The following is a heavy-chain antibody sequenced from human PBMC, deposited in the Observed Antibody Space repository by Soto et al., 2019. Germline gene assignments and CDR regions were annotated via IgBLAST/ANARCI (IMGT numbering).Heavy chain of an antibody. J-gene: IGHJ6*01. CDR2: IYHSGST. CDR3: ASGIDFYYAMDV. V-gene: IGHV4-38-2*01. CDR1: GYSISSGCY. Sequence: PSETLSLTCAVSGYSISSGCYWGWIRQPPGKGLEWIGSIYHSGSTYYNASLKSRVTISVDTSKNQFSLKLTSVTDADTAVYYCASGIDFYYAMDVWGQATTVTVSS.